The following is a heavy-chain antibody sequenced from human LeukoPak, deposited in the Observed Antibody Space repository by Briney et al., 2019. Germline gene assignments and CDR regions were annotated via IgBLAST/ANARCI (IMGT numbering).Heavy chain of an antibody. D-gene: IGHD4-23*01. J-gene: IGHJ4*02. CDR1: GFSFSNYG. CDR3: ARDPGSVAR. Sequence: PGGSLRLSCATSGFSFSNYGMNWVRQAPGKGLEWVSYIGGWSSPTDYADSVKGRFTISRDNTRNSLNNLTVEDTAVYYCARDPGSVARWGQGSLVFVSS. V-gene: IGHV3-48*04. CDR2: IGGWSSPT.